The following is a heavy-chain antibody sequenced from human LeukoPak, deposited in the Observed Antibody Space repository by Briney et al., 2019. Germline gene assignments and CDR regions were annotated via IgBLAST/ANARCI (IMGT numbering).Heavy chain of an antibody. Sequence: SGPALVKPTQTLTLTCSFSGFSLTTSGMRVSWIRQPPGKALEWLARIDLDDDKFYSTSLKTRLTISKDTSKNQVVLTMTNMDPVDTATYYCTRIPDGGRFDPWGQGTLVTVSS. J-gene: IGHJ5*02. V-gene: IGHV2-70*04. CDR2: IDLDDDK. CDR1: GFSLTTSGMR. CDR3: TRIPDGGRFDP. D-gene: IGHD5-24*01.